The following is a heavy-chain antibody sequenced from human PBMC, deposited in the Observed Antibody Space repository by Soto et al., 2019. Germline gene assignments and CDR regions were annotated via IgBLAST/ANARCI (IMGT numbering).Heavy chain of an antibody. D-gene: IGHD3-10*01. CDR1: GFSFSDSY. V-gene: IGHV3-11*06. CDR2: ISGSSGYT. CDR3: ARDRGGYGPPDV. Sequence: QVQLVESGGGLVKPGGSLRLSCAASGFSFSDSYMSWVRQAPGKGLEWVAYISGSSGYTGYADSVKGRFTISRDNAKNSCYLQITSRKFEDRAVYYGARDRGGYGPPDVWGQGTTVTVSS. J-gene: IGHJ6*02.